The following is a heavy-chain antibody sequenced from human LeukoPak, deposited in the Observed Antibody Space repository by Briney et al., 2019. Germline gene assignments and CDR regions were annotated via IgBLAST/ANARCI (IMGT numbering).Heavy chain of an antibody. V-gene: IGHV1-24*01. CDR1: GYTLTELS. Sequence: ASVKVSCKVSGYTLTELSMHWVRQAPGKGLEWMGGFDPEDGETIYAQKFQGRVTMTEDTSTDTAYMELSRLRSDDTAVYYCARVGDRGHYYDSSGPRKLFDYWGQGTLVTVSS. J-gene: IGHJ4*02. CDR2: FDPEDGET. D-gene: IGHD3-22*01. CDR3: ARVGDRGHYYDSSGPRKLFDY.